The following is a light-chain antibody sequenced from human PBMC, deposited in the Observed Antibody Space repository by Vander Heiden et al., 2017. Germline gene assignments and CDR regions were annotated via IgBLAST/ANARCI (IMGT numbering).Light chain of an antibody. V-gene: IGLV3-10*01. CDR1: VLPNKY. J-gene: IGLJ3*02. CDR3: LSTDSSGNHVV. Sequence: SYELTQPPSVSVAPGQTARITCSGDVLPNKYTFWYQQKSGRAPVLVIYEDKKRPSGIPERFSASKSGPMATLTISGAQMEDEGDYYCLSTDSSGNHVVFGGGTKLTVL. CDR2: EDK.